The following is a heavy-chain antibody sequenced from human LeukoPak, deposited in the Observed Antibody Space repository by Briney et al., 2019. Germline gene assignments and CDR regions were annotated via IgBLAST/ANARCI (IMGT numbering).Heavy chain of an antibody. V-gene: IGHV3-23*01. CDR2: ISGSGGST. CDR1: GFTFSSYG. D-gene: IGHD3-3*01. Sequence: GGSLRLSCAASGFTFSSYGMHWVRQAPGKGLEWVSAISGSGGSTYYADSVKGRFTISRDNSKNTLYLQMNSLRAEDTAVYYCAKVGDERFLEWLARGGYFDYWGQGTLVTVSS. CDR3: AKVGDERFLEWLARGGYFDY. J-gene: IGHJ4*02.